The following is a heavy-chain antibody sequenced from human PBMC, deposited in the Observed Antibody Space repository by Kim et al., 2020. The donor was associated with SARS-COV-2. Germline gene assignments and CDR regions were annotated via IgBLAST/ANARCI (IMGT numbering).Heavy chain of an antibody. CDR1: RFTFSHDW. J-gene: IGHJ4*02. D-gene: IGHD3-10*02. CDR2: INQDGSES. V-gene: IGHV3-7*01. CDR3: ARSVFGDNY. Sequence: GGSLRLSCAASRFTFSHDWMTWVRQAPGKGLEWVANINQDGSESYYVDSVKGRFTISRDNAKNSLYLQMNSLRVEDTAVYYCARSVFGDNYWGQGTLVSV.